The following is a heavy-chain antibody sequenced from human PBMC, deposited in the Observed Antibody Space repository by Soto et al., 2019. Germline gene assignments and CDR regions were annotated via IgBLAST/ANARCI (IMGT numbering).Heavy chain of an antibody. D-gene: IGHD4-17*01. J-gene: IGHJ4*02. V-gene: IGHV4-39*01. Sequence: SETLSVTCTVSGGSISSSSYYWGWIRQPPGKGLEWIGSIYYSGSTYYNPSLKSRVTISVDTSKNQLSLKLSSVTAADTAVYYCARRYGYYFDYWGQGTLVTVSS. CDR1: GGSISSSSYY. CDR3: ARRYGYYFDY. CDR2: IYYSGST.